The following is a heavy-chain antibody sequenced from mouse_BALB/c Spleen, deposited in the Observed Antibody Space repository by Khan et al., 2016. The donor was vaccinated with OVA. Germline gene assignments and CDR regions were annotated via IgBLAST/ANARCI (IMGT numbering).Heavy chain of an antibody. J-gene: IGHJ1*01. V-gene: IGHV3-2*02. Sequence: EVQLQESGPGLVKPSQSLSLTCTVTGYSITSDYAWNWIRQFPGNKLEWMGYINYSGTTSYNPSLKSRISITRDTSQNQFFLQLNSVTTEDTATYYCASRSVWGAGTTVTVSS. CDR1: GYSITSDYA. CDR2: INYSGTT. CDR3: ASRSV.